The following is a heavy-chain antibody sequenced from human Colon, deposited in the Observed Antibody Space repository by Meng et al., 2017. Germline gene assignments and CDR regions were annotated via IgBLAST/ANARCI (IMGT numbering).Heavy chain of an antibody. J-gene: IGHJ4*02. CDR2: MNPNSGNT. CDR3: ARVGGAYSPFDY. D-gene: IGHD1-26*01. CDR1: GYTFTTYD. Sequence: QVQLVHSGAEVKKPGAPVKVSCKASGYTFTTYDINWIRQATGQGLEWMGWMNPNSGNTDYAQKFQGRVTMTRNTSISTAYMELSSLRSEDTAVYYCARVGGAYSPFDYWGQGTLVTVSS. V-gene: IGHV1-8*01.